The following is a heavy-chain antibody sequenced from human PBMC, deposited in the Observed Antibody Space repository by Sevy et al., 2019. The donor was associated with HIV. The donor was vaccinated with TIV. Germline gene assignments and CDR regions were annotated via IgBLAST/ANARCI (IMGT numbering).Heavy chain of an antibody. CDR2: IYYDGRSK. Sequence: GGCLRLSCAASGFTFRSFDMHWVRQAPGKGPEWVALIYYDGRSKYYADSVKGRFTISRDNSDNTLYLQMNNLGAEDTAVYYCARDLGSGWFPLDYWGQGTLVTVSS. CDR1: GFTFRSFD. V-gene: IGHV3-33*01. J-gene: IGHJ4*02. CDR3: ARDLGSGWFPLDY. D-gene: IGHD6-19*01.